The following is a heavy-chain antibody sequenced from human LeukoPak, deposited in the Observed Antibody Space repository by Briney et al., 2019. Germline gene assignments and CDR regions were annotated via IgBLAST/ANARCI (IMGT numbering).Heavy chain of an antibody. CDR1: GDSITSSHW. D-gene: IGHD1-26*01. V-gene: IGHV4-4*02. Sequence: SETLSLTCAVSGDSITSSHWWSWVRQSPGKGLEWIGEIYHSGNTNYNPSLKSRVAISLDKSSNQFSLKLSSVTAADTAVYYCARQSGSYGVYYYYMDVWGKGTTVTISS. CDR2: IYHSGNT. J-gene: IGHJ6*03. CDR3: ARQSGSYGVYYYYMDV.